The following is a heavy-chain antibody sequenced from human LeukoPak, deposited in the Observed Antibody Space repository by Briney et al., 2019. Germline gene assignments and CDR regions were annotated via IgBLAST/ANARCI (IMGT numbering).Heavy chain of an antibody. CDR3: ARDQGIASDWYFDL. CDR1: GYTFTGYY. D-gene: IGHD6-13*01. CDR2: INPNSGGT. Sequence: ASVKVSCKASGYTFTGYYMHWVRQAPGQGLEWMGWINPNSGGTNYAQKFQGWVTMTRDTSISTAYMELSRLRSDDTAVYYCARDQGIASDWYFDLWGRGTLVTVSS. V-gene: IGHV1-2*04. J-gene: IGHJ2*01.